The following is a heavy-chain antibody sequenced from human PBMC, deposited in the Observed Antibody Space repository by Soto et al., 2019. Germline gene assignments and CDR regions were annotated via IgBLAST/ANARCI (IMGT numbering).Heavy chain of an antibody. V-gene: IGHV3-7*03. D-gene: IGHD2-15*01. CDR3: AYCSGGSCYWGVAFDI. CDR2: IKQDGSEK. CDR1: GFTFSSYW. Sequence: GGSLRLSCAASGFTFSSYWMSWFRQAPGKGLEWVANIKQDGSEKYYVDSVKGRFTISRDNAKNSLYLQMNSLRAEDTAVYYCAYCSGGSCYWGVAFDIWGQGTMVTVSS. J-gene: IGHJ3*02.